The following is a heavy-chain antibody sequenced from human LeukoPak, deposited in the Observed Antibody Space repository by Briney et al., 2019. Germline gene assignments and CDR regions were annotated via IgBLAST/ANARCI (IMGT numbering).Heavy chain of an antibody. V-gene: IGHV3-21*01. CDR2: ISSSSTYI. J-gene: IGHJ4*02. D-gene: IGHD6-13*01. CDR3: ASQYTSSRIFDD. Sequence: GGSLRLSCAASGFTFSSYAMSWVRQAPGKGLEWVSSISSSSTYIYYADSVKGRFTVSRDNAKNSLYLQMNSLRAEDTAVYFCASQYTSSRIFDDWGQGTLVTVSS. CDR1: GFTFSSYA.